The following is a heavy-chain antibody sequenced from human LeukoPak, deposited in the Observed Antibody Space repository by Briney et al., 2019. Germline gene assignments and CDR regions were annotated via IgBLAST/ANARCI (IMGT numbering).Heavy chain of an antibody. CDR2: ISRSSGYV. CDR3: ARFPEGSSTWSIDF. Sequence: GSLRLSCAASGFTLSSCSMNWVRQAPGKGLEWVSSISRSSGYVFYADSMKGRFTVSRDNSKNSLYLQMNTLRAEDTAVYYCARFPEGSSTWSIDFWGQGTLVTVSS. CDR1: GFTLSSCS. D-gene: IGHD6-13*01. J-gene: IGHJ4*02. V-gene: IGHV3-21*01.